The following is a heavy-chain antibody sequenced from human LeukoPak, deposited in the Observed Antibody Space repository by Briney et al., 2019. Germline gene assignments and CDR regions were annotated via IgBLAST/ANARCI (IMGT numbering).Heavy chain of an antibody. Sequence: GGSLRLSCAASGFTFSSYEMNWVRQAPGKGLEWVSYISSSGSTIYYADSVKGRFTISRDNAKKSLYLQMNSLRAEDTAVYYCARDPVGYSSSWLFDYWGQGTLVTVSS. CDR2: ISSSGSTI. CDR1: GFTFSSYE. V-gene: IGHV3-48*03. D-gene: IGHD6-13*01. CDR3: ARDPVGYSSSWLFDY. J-gene: IGHJ4*02.